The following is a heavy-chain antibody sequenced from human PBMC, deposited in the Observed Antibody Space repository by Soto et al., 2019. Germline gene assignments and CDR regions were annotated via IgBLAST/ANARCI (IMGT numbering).Heavy chain of an antibody. V-gene: IGHV4-31*03. CDR3: ARGKRDDYGDYEDYYYGMDG. J-gene: IGHJ6*02. CDR1: GGSISSCGYY. CDR2: IYYSGST. D-gene: IGHD4-17*01. Sequence: SETLSLTCTVSGGSISSCGYYWSWIRQHPGKGLEWIGYIYYSGSTYYNPSLKSRVTISVDTSKNQFSLKLSSVTAADTAVYYCARGKRDDYGDYEDYYYGMDGWGQGTTVTVSS.